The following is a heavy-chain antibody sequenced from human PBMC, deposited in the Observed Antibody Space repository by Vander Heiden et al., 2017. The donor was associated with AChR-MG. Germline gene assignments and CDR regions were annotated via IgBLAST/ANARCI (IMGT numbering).Heavy chain of an antibody. V-gene: IGHV5-51*01. CDR2: IYPGDSDT. D-gene: IGHD2-2*01. Sequence: EVQLVQSGAEVKKPGESLKISCKGSGYSFTSYWIGWVRQMPGKGLEWMGIIYPGDSDTRYSPSFQGQVTISADKSISTAYLQWSSLKASDTAMYYCATLRGYCSSTSCPWGENWFDPWGQGTLVTVSS. J-gene: IGHJ5*02. CDR3: ATLRGYCSSTSCPWGENWFDP. CDR1: GYSFTSYW.